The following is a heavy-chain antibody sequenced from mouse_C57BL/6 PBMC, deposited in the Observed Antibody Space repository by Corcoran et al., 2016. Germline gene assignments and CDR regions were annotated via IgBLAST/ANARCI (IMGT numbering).Heavy chain of an antibody. CDR1: GFSLSTSGMG. Sequence: QVTLKESGPGILQSSQTLSLTCSFSGFSLSTSGMGVSWIRQPSGKGLEWLAPIYWDDDKRYNPSLKSRLTISKDTSRNQVFIKITSVDTADTATYYCARSGLGYYYGSSYPYWYFDVWGTGTTVTVSS. D-gene: IGHD1-1*01. CDR3: ARSGLGYYYGSSYPYWYFDV. CDR2: IYWDDDK. J-gene: IGHJ1*03. V-gene: IGHV8-12*01.